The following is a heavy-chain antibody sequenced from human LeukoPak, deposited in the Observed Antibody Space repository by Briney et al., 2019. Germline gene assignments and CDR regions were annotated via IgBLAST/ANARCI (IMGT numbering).Heavy chain of an antibody. CDR2: ISSSSSYI. D-gene: IGHD3-16*01. J-gene: IGHJ6*02. Sequence: GGSLRLSCAASGFTFSSYSMNWVRQAPGKGLGWVSSISSSSSYIYYADSVKGRFTISRDNAKNSLYLQMNSLRAEDTAVYYCARDLFVLGMDVWGQGTTVTVSS. CDR1: GFTFSSYS. V-gene: IGHV3-21*01. CDR3: ARDLFVLGMDV.